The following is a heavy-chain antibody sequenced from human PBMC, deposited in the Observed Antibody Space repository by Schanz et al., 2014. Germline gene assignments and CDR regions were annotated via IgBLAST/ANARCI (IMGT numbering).Heavy chain of an antibody. CDR1: GFNSDDYA. CDR2: ISGSGGST. J-gene: IGHJ2*01. V-gene: IGHV3-23*01. CDR3: AKDAPYPFDL. Sequence: EVHLLESGGGLVPPGGSLRLSCTASGFNSDDYAMHWVRQAPGKGLEWVSAISGSGGSTYYADSVKGRFTISRDNSKNTLYLQMNSLRAEDTAIYYCAKDAPYPFDLWGRGTLITVSS.